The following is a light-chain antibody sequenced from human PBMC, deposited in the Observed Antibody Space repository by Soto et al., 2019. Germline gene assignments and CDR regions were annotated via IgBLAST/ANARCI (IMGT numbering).Light chain of an antibody. Sequence: DIQMTQSPSSLAASVGDRVTIPCRASQDIGNYLNWYQQKPGKAPQLLIYGASSLQSGVPSRFSGSGSGTDFTLTISSLQPEDFAVYYCQQRSNWPPNTFGGGTKVEIK. V-gene: IGKV1-39*01. CDR2: GAS. J-gene: IGKJ4*01. CDR3: QQRSNWPPNT. CDR1: QDIGNY.